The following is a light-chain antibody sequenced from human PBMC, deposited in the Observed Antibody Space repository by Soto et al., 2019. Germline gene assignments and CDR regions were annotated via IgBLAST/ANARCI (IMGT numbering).Light chain of an antibody. V-gene: IGLV2-11*01. J-gene: IGLJ3*02. CDR1: SSDVGGYNY. Sequence: QSVLTQPRSVSVSPGQSVTIACTGTSSDVGGYNYVSWYQQHPGKAPKLMIYDVSNRPSGVPDRFSGSKSGNTASLTISGLQAEDEADYYCCSYAGSNTWGFGGGTKLTVL. CDR2: DVS. CDR3: CSYAGSNTWG.